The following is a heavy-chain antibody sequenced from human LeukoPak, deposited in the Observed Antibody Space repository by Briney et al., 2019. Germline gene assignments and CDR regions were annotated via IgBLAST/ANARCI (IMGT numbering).Heavy chain of an antibody. CDR1: GGSISSGGYY. Sequence: SQTLSLTCTVSGGSISSGGYYWSWIRQHPGKGLEWIGYIYYSGRTCYNPSLKSRVPISVDTSKNQFSLKLSSVTAADTAVYYCARTILGVSGFDCWGQGTLVTASS. CDR3: ARTILGVSGFDC. V-gene: IGHV4-31*03. D-gene: IGHD1-26*01. J-gene: IGHJ4*02. CDR2: IYYSGRT.